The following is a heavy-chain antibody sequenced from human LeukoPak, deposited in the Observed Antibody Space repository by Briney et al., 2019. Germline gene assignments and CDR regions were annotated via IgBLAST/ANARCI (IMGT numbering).Heavy chain of an antibody. D-gene: IGHD3-22*01. CDR1: GFTFSRYA. CDR3: AKSPYYYDSSGYPYDY. Sequence: GGSLRLSCAASGFTFSRYAMSWVREAPGEGLEWVSAISGRGGRTYYAHTVKGRFTLSRDNYKTTLYLLMSSLRAENTAVYYCAKSPYYYDSSGYPYDYWGQGTLVTVSS. J-gene: IGHJ4*02. V-gene: IGHV3-23*01. CDR2: ISGRGGRT.